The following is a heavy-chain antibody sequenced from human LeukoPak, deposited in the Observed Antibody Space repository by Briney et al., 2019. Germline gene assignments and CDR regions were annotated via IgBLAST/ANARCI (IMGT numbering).Heavy chain of an antibody. V-gene: IGHV1-3*02. Sequence: ASVKVSCKASGYTFTSYAMHWVRQAPGQRLEWMGWSNAGNGNTKYSQEFQGRVTITRDTSASTAYMELSRLRSDDTAVYYCAREGAYSYGYSEGWFDPWGQGTLVTVSS. CDR1: GYTFTSYA. D-gene: IGHD5-18*01. J-gene: IGHJ5*02. CDR3: AREGAYSYGYSEGWFDP. CDR2: SNAGNGNT.